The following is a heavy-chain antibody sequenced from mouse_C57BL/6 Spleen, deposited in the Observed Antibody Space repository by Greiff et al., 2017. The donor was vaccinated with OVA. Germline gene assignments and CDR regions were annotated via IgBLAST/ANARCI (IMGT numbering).Heavy chain of an antibody. V-gene: IGHV5-17*01. D-gene: IGHD1-1*01. J-gene: IGHJ3*01. CDR1: GFTFSDYG. CDR3: ARYYYGAY. CDR2: ISSGSSTI. Sequence: EVKLEESGGGLVKPGGSLKLSCAASGFTFSDYGMHWVRQAPEKGLEWVAYISSGSSTIYYADTVKGRFTISRDNAKNTLFLQMTSLRSEDTAMYYCARYYYGAYWGQGTLVTVSA.